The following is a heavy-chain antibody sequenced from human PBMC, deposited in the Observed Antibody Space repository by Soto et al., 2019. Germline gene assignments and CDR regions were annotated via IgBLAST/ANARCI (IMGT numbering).Heavy chain of an antibody. D-gene: IGHD5-12*01. CDR3: AKSRKGGGYDRNFDS. V-gene: IGHV1-18*01. Sequence: QGQLVQSGAEVKKPGASVKVSCKTSGYSFTTYGIAWVRQSPGQGLEWMGWISTYHDHTNYAQKFEDRFTMTKDTSTTTAYMELRSLTSDDTAVYYCAKSRKGGGYDRNFDSWGQGTLVTVSS. CDR1: GYSFTTYG. J-gene: IGHJ4*02. CDR2: ISTYHDHT.